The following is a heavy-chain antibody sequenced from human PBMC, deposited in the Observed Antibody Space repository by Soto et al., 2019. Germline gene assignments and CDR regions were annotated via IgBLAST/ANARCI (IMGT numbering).Heavy chain of an antibody. CDR1: GFTFSSYA. CDR3: AKALYGVAVARYYYGMDV. D-gene: IGHD6-19*01. V-gene: IGHV3-23*01. CDR2: ISGSGGST. Sequence: GGSLRLSCAASGFTFSSYAMSWVRQAPGKGLEWVSAISGSGGSTYYADSVKGRFTISRDNSKNTLYLQMNSLRAEDTAVYYCAKALYGVAVARYYYGMDVWGQGTTVTVSS. J-gene: IGHJ6*02.